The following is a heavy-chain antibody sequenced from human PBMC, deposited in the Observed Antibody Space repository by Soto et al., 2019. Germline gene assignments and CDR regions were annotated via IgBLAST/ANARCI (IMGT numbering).Heavy chain of an antibody. CDR1: GFTFSDYW. D-gene: IGHD3-10*01. J-gene: IGHJ4*02. Sequence: EVHLDESGGGSVQPGGSLRLSCVASGFTFSDYWMSRVRQVPGRGPEWLANIKHDGNEKYYVDFVKGRFTISRDNAKNSLFLQMNSLRVEDTAVYYCARGTYHYGSGSPFDYWGQGTLVTVSS. V-gene: IGHV3-7*04. CDR3: ARGTYHYGSGSPFDY. CDR2: IKHDGNEK.